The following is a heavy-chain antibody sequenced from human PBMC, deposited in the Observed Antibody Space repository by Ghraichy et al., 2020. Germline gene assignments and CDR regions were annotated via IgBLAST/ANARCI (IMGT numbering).Heavy chain of an antibody. CDR2: INHSGST. CDR3: ARGRIVVVPAAMGRGTARSFYFDY. Sequence: SETLSLTCAVYGGSFSGYYWSWIRQPPGKGLEWIGEINHSGSTNYNPSLKSRVTISVDTSKNQFSLKLSSVTAADTAVYYCARGRIVVVPAAMGRGTARSFYFDYWGQGTLVTVSS. J-gene: IGHJ4*02. D-gene: IGHD2-2*01. CDR1: GGSFSGYY. V-gene: IGHV4-34*01.